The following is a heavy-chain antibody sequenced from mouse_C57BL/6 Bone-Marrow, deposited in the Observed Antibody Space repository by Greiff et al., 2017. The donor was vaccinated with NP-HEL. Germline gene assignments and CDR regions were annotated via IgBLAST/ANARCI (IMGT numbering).Heavy chain of an antibody. CDR3: ARGGSRFAY. Sequence: EVKLLESGGGLVKPGGSLKLSCAASGFTFSSYAMSWVRPTPEKRLEWVATISDGGSYTYYPDNVKGRFTISRDNAKNNLYLQMSHLKSEDTAMYYCARGGSRFAYWGQGTLVTVSA. CDR2: ISDGGSYT. V-gene: IGHV5-4*03. CDR1: GFTFSSYA. J-gene: IGHJ3*01.